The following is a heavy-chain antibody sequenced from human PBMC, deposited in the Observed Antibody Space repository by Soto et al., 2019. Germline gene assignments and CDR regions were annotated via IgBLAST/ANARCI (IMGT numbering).Heavy chain of an antibody. D-gene: IGHD6-19*01. V-gene: IGHV3-23*01. J-gene: IGHJ4*02. CDR1: GFTFSSYA. CDR3: TKYSSGWYHPFDY. Sequence: EVQLLESGGGLVQPGGSLRLSCAASGFTFSSYAMSWVRQAPGKGLEWVSAISGSGGSTYYADSVKGRFTISRDNSKNTLYLQMNSLRAEDTAVYYCTKYSSGWYHPFDYWGQGTLVTVSS. CDR2: ISGSGGST.